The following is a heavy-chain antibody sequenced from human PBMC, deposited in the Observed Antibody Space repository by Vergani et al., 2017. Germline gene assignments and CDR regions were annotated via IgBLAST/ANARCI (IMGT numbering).Heavy chain of an antibody. Sequence: QVQLAESGGGRVQPGRSLRLSCAASGFSFSSHAIHWVRQAPGKGLEWVAVISNDGSKKDYADSVKGRFTISRDNSKNTLDLQMNSLRTLDTAVYYCAKAGSVTSGSLQYNFYMDVWGKGTTVTVS. CDR3: AKAGSVTSGSLQYNFYMDV. V-gene: IGHV3-30*18. D-gene: IGHD3-10*01. J-gene: IGHJ6*03. CDR1: GFSFSSHA. CDR2: ISNDGSKK.